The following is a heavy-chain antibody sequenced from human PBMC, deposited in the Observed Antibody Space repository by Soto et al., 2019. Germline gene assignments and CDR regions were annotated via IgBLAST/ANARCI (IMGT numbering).Heavy chain of an antibody. Sequence: EVQLVESGGGLVQPGESLRLSCAASGFTFDYYWMHWVRQAPGKGLVWVSRIHSDGTSTTYADSVKGRFTISRDNAKNALDLQMNSLGAVATAVYYCARGDRGAFDLWGQGTVVTVSS. CDR3: ARGDRGAFDL. D-gene: IGHD1-26*01. CDR1: GFTFDYYW. V-gene: IGHV3-74*01. CDR2: IHSDGTST. J-gene: IGHJ3*01.